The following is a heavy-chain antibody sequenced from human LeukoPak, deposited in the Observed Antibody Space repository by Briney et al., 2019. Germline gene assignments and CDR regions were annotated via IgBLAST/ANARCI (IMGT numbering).Heavy chain of an antibody. V-gene: IGHV3-21*01. CDR1: GFTFSSYS. CDR2: ISSSSSYI. Sequence: PGGSLRLSCAASGFTFSSYSMNWVRQAPGKGLEWVSSISSSSSYIYYADSVKGRFTISRDSAKNSLYLQMNSLRAEDTAVYYCAREVYGDPRPGDYWGQGTLVTVSS. CDR3: AREVYGDPRPGDY. D-gene: IGHD4-17*01. J-gene: IGHJ4*02.